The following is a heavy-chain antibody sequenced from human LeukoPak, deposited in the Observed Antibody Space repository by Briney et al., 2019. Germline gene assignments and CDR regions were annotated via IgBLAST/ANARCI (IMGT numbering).Heavy chain of an antibody. J-gene: IGHJ4*02. CDR3: ARQQLWLDY. V-gene: IGHV3-11*01. CDR2: ISSSGSTT. CDR1: GVTFSDYY. Sequence: PGGSLRLSCAASGVTFSDYYMTWIRQAPGKGPEWVSYISSSGSTTNYADSVWGRFTISRDNAKNSVFLQMNGLRPEDTAVYYCARQQLWLDYWGQGALVSVSS. D-gene: IGHD2-21*01.